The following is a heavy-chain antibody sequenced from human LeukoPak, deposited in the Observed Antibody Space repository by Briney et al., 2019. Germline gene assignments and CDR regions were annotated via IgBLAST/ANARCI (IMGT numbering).Heavy chain of an antibody. CDR1: GFIFIDYW. Sequence: PGGSLRLSCEKSGFIFIDYWMHWVRQVPGKGPVWVSRINPDGTATNYADSVKGRFIISRDNAKNTLYLQMNSLRVEDTAMYYCARSLPGLDVWGQGTTVTVSS. V-gene: IGHV3-74*01. CDR3: ARSLPGLDV. J-gene: IGHJ6*02. CDR2: INPDGTAT.